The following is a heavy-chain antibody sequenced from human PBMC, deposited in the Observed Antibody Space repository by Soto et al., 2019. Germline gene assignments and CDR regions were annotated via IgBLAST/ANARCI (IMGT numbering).Heavy chain of an antibody. D-gene: IGHD2-15*01. CDR3: ARELQHRYGMDV. CDR2: ISSSGTYT. V-gene: IGHV3-11*06. Sequence: PGGSLRLSCAASGFTFSDYYMSWIRQAPGKGLEWISYISSSGTYTNYADSVKGRFTISRDNAKNSLYLQMNSLRPEDTAVYYCARELQHRYGMDVWGQGATVTVSS. CDR1: GFTFSDYY. J-gene: IGHJ6*02.